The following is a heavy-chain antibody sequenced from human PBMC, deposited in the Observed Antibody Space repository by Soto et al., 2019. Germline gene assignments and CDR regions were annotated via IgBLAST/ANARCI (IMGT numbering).Heavy chain of an antibody. CDR3: PTVGSGGGDY. J-gene: IGHJ4*02. CDR1: GFTFSNAW. CDR2: IKSKTDGGTT. D-gene: IGHD1-26*01. V-gene: IGHV3-15*07. Sequence: EVQLVESGGGLVKPGGSLRLSCAASGFTFSNAWMNWVRQASGKGLEWVGRIKSKTDGGTTDYAAPVKGRFTISRDDSKNTLYLQMNSRKSEGSVVYYCPTVGSGGGDYWGQGTLVTGSS.